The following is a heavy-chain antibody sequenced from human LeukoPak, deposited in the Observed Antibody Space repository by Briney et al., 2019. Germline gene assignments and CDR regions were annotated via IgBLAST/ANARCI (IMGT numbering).Heavy chain of an antibody. CDR1: GFTFTSSA. CDR2: IVVGSGNT. V-gene: IGHV1-58*01. CDR3: AACYRGGGDCYYSNVFDY. Sequence: ASVKVSCKASGFTFTSSAVQWVRQARGQRLEWIGWIVVGSGNTNHAQKFQERVTITRYMSTSTAYMELSSLRSEDTAVYYCAACYRGGGDCYYSNVFDYWGQGTLVTVSS. D-gene: IGHD2-21*02. J-gene: IGHJ4*02.